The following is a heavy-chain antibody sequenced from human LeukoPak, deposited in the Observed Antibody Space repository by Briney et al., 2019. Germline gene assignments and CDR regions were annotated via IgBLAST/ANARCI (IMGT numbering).Heavy chain of an antibody. CDR2: IHYSGST. D-gene: IGHD1-1*01. CDR3: ARDRLNSWRSRTWYFDL. V-gene: IGHV4-59*01. CDR1: GGSISSDY. Sequence: SETLSLTCTVSGGSISSDYWSWIRQPPGKGLEWIGYIHYSGSTNYNPSLKSRVTISVDTSKNQFSLKLSSVTAADTAVYYCARDRLNSWRSRTWYFDLWGRGTLLTVSS. J-gene: IGHJ2*01.